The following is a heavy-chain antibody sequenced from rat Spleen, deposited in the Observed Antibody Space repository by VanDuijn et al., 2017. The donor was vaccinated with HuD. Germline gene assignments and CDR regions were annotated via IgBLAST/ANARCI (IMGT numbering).Heavy chain of an antibody. V-gene: IGHV5-29*01. J-gene: IGHJ2*01. CDR3: ARHGQPDFDY. CDR2: ISYDGSST. Sequence: EVQLVESDGGLVQPGRSLKLSCAASGFTFSDYYMAWVRQAPTKGLEWVATISYDGSSTYYRDSVKGRFTISRDNAKSTLYLQMDSLRSEDTATYYCARHGQPDFDYWGQGVMVTVSS. CDR1: GFTFSDYY.